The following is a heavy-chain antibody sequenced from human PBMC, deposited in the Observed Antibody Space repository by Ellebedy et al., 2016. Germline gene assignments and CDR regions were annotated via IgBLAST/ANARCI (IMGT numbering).Heavy chain of an antibody. CDR3: ARDLTFVPGAPFDY. Sequence: GGSLRLSCAASGFSFSRYGMSWVRQAPGKGLEWVSTIGGLGWSGGSDSTFYADSVRGRFTISRDDAKNSVYLQMNSLRDDDTAVYYCARDLTFVPGAPFDYWGQGSLVTVSS. CDR1: GFSFSRYG. CDR2: IGGLGWSGGSDST. D-gene: IGHD2-2*01. J-gene: IGHJ4*02. V-gene: IGHV3-23*01.